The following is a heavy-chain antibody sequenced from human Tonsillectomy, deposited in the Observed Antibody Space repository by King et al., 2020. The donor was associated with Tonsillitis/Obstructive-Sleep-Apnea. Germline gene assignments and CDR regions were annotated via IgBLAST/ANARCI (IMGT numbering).Heavy chain of an antibody. V-gene: IGHV1-8*01. J-gene: IGHJ5*02. CDR2: MNPNSGNK. Sequence: VQLVESGAEVKKPGASVKVSCKASGYTFTSYDINWVRQATGQGLEWMGWMNPNSGNKGYAQKFQGRVTMTRNTSISTAYMELSSLRSEDTAVYYCARAPKLSRGWFDPWGQGTLVTVSS. CDR3: ARAPKLSRGWFDP. D-gene: IGHD1-26*01. CDR1: GYTFTSYD.